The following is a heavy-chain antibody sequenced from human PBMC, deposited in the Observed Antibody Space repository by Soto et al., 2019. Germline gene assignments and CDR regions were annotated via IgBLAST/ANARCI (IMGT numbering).Heavy chain of an antibody. Sequence: QVHLVQSGAEVKKPGSSVKVSCKAAGGTFSTYTLIWVRQAPGQGLEWMGRIIPMLTVRNSAQKFQGRVTLTADKSTSTAFMELTSLRSDDTAVYYCSIGSWSAETFDVWGQGTMATVSS. J-gene: IGHJ3*01. CDR2: IIPMLTVR. D-gene: IGHD2-2*01. CDR1: GGTFSTYT. V-gene: IGHV1-69*02. CDR3: SIGSWSAETFDV.